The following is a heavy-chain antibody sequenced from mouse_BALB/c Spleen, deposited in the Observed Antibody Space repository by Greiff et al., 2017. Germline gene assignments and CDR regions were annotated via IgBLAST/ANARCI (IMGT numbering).Heavy chain of an antibody. D-gene: IGHD2-10*02. Sequence: QLQQSGPELVKPGASVKISCKASGYAFSSTWMNWVKQMPGQGLEWIGRIYPGSGSTYYNEKFKGKATLSADKSSNTAYMQRSSLTSEDSAVYFCARKVYGNSWFADGGQGTLVTVSA. CDR3: ARKVYGNSWFAD. CDR1: GYAFSSTW. V-gene: IGHV1-82*01. J-gene: IGHJ3*01. CDR2: IYPGSGST.